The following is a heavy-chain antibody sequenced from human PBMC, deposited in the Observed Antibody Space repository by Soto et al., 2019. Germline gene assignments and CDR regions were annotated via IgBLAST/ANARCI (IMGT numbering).Heavy chain of an antibody. CDR1: GYTFTSYW. D-gene: IGHD2-2*01. V-gene: IGHV5-51*01. J-gene: IGHJ6*02. CDR2: IYPDDSDT. Sequence: PGESLKISCRGSGYTFTSYWIAWVRQMPGKGLEWLGIIYPDDSDTRYSPSFQGQVTISADKSINTAYLQWSSLKASDTAMYYCARQGSTSGMYFYGMAVWGQGTTVTVSS. CDR3: ARQGSTSGMYFYGMAV.